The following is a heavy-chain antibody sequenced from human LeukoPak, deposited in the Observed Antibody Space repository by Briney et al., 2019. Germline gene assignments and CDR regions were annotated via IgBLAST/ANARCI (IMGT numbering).Heavy chain of an antibody. CDR2: ISSSSSFI. D-gene: IGHD2-8*01. V-gene: IGHV3-21*01. CDR3: ARECMGVYFDY. J-gene: IGHJ4*02. Sequence: GRSLRLSCAASGFTFSSYSMKWVRQAPGKGLEWVSSISSSSSFIYYADSMKGRFTISRDNAKNSLYLQMNSLRAEDPAVYYCARECMGVYFDYWGQGTLVTVSS. CDR1: GFTFSSYS.